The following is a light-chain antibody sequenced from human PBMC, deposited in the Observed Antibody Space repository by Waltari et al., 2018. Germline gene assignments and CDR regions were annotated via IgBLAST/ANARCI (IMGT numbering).Light chain of an antibody. J-gene: IGKJ2*01. CDR3: QQYHSPPYT. Sequence: DIVMTQSPDSLAVSLGERATINCTSSQSVFYSSNNKNYLAWYQHKPGQPPKLLIHWASTRESGVPDRFSGSGSGTDFTLTISSLQAEDVAVYYCQQYHSPPYTFGQGTRLEIK. V-gene: IGKV4-1*01. CDR2: WAS. CDR1: QSVFYSSNNKNY.